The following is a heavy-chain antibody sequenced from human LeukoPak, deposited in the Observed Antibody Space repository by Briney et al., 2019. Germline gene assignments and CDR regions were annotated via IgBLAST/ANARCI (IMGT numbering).Heavy chain of an antibody. CDR1: GFTFSNAW. D-gene: IGHD3-22*01. J-gene: IGHJ4*02. CDR3: TTDLNARGNYYDSSGFISTIDY. V-gene: IGHV3-15*01. Sequence: GSQRLSCAASGFTFSNAWMSWVRQAPGKGLEWVGRIQCKTDGGTTDYAAPVKGRFTNSRDDSKNTLYLQMNSLKTEDTAVYYCTTDLNARGNYYDSSGFISTIDYWGQGALFSASS. CDR2: IQCKTDGGTT.